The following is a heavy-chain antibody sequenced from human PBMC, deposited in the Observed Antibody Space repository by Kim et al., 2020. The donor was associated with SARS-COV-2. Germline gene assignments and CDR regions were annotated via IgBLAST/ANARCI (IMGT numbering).Heavy chain of an antibody. CDR3: RGYMVRGRYGMDV. V-gene: IGHV3-73*01. CDR1: GFTFSGSA. CDR2: IRSKANSYAT. D-gene: IGHD3-10*01. J-gene: IGHJ6*02. Sequence: GGSLRLSCAASGFTFSGSAMHWVRQASGKGLEWVGRIRSKANSYATAYAASVKGRFTISRDDSKNTAYLQMNSLKTEDTAVYYCRGYMVRGRYGMDVWGQGTTVTVSS.